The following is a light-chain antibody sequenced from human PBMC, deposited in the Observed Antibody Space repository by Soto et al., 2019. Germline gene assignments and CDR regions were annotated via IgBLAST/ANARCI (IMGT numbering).Light chain of an antibody. CDR1: QSISSW. Sequence: DIQMTQSPSTLSASVGDRVTITCRASQSISSWLAWYQQKPGKAPKLLIYKASSLESGVPSRFSGSRSGTEFTLTISSLQSDDFATYYCQQYNSYPWTFGQGTKMEIK. CDR2: KAS. V-gene: IGKV1-5*03. CDR3: QQYNSYPWT. J-gene: IGKJ1*01.